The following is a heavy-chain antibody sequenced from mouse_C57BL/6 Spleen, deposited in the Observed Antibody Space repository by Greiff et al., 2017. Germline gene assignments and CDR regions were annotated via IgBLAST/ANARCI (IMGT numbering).Heavy chain of an antibody. CDR2: IYPRSGNT. CDR1: GYTFTSYG. J-gene: IGHJ4*01. Sequence: QVQLQQSGAELARPGASVKLSCKASGYTFTSYGISWVKQRTGQGLEWIGEIYPRSGNTYYNEKFKGKATLTADKSSSTAYMELRSLTSEDSAVYFCARAYYYGSSDYAMDYWGQGTSVTVSP. D-gene: IGHD1-1*01. V-gene: IGHV1-81*01. CDR3: ARAYYYGSSDYAMDY.